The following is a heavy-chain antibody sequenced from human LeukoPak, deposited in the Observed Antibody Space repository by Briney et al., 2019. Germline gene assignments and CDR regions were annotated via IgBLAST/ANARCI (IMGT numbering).Heavy chain of an antibody. Sequence: SETLSLTCTVSGGSISTYYWSWIRQPPGKGLEWIGYIYDSVNTKYNPSLKSRVTISVDTSKNQFSLKLSSVTAADTAVYYCARHHIVVVPAATRPLDYWGQGTLVTVSS. D-gene: IGHD2-2*01. CDR3: ARHHIVVVPAATRPLDY. CDR1: GGSISTYY. V-gene: IGHV4-59*08. CDR2: IYDSVNT. J-gene: IGHJ4*02.